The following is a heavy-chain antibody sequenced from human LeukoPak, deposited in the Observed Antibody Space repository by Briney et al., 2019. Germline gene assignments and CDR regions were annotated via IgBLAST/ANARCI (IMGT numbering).Heavy chain of an antibody. Sequence: PSETLSLTCTVSGGSISSYYWSWIRQPPGKGLEWIGYIYYSGSTNYNPSLKSRVTISVDTSKNQFSLKLSSVTAADTAVYYCARTLSEYSSSSLGYWSQGTLVTVSS. CDR2: IYYSGST. J-gene: IGHJ4*02. CDR1: GGSISSYY. D-gene: IGHD6-6*01. V-gene: IGHV4-59*01. CDR3: ARTLSEYSSSSLGY.